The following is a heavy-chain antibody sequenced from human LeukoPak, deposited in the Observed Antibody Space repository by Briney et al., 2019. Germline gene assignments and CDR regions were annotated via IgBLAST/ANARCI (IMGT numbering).Heavy chain of an antibody. V-gene: IGHV4-39*01. CDR3: ARASNYFDVLY. J-gene: IGHJ4*02. Sequence: KASETLSLTCTVSGASISSSSYYWGWIRQPPGKGLEWIGTIYYTGSTYYNPSLKTRVTISIDTSKNQFSLRLSSVTAADTAVYFCARASNYFDVLYWGQGTLVTVSS. CDR1: GASISSSSYY. D-gene: IGHD3-22*01. CDR2: IYYTGST.